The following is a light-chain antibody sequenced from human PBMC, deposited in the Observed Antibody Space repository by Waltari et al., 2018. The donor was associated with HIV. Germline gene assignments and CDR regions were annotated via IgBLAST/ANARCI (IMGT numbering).Light chain of an antibody. J-gene: IGLJ1*01. CDR1: NIGNTV. V-gene: IGLV3-21*02. CDR2: DDS. CDR3: QVWESRTEHYF. Sequence: SYVLTQPPSVSVAPGQTASLTCGGNNIGNTVVNWYQQKPGQAPVLVVYDDSDRPSGIPERFSGARSGNTATLTSSRVDAGDEADYYCQVWESRTEHYFFGTGTKVTVL.